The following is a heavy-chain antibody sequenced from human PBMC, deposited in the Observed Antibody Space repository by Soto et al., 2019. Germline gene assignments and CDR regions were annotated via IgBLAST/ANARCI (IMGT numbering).Heavy chain of an antibody. J-gene: IGHJ6*02. CDR1: GGSISSDGNY. V-gene: IGHV4-31*03. CDR3: ARARMVRGIIYYYGMDV. CDR2: IYYSGST. D-gene: IGHD3-10*01. Sequence: QVQLQESGPGLVKSSQTLSLTCTVSGGSISSDGNYWSWIRQHPGKGLEWIGYIYYSGSTNYNPSLKRRVTISVDTSKNHFSLKLNSVTAADTAVYYCARARMVRGIIYYYGMDVWGQGTTVTVSS.